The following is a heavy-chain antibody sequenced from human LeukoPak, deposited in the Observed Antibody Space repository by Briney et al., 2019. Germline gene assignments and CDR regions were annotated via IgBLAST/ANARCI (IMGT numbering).Heavy chain of an antibody. D-gene: IGHD5-24*01. V-gene: IGHV4-39*07. CDR1: GGSISSSSYY. Sequence: PSETLSLTCTVSGGSISSSSYYWGWIRQPPGKGLERVGSIYYSGSTYYNPSLKSRVTISVDTSENQFSLKLSSVTAADTAVYFCARGPRWLQDYFNYWGQGTLVTVSS. CDR2: IYYSGST. J-gene: IGHJ4*02. CDR3: ARGPRWLQDYFNY.